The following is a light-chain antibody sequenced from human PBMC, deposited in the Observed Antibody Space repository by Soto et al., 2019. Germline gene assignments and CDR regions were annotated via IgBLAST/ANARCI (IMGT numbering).Light chain of an antibody. CDR2: DAS. Sequence: EIVLTQSPATLSLSPGERATLSCRASQSVSSYLAWYPQKPGQAPRLLIYDASNRATGIPARFSGSGSGTDFTLTSSSLEPEDFAVYYCQQRSNWPLTFGGGTKVEIK. J-gene: IGKJ4*01. CDR1: QSVSSY. CDR3: QQRSNWPLT. V-gene: IGKV3-11*01.